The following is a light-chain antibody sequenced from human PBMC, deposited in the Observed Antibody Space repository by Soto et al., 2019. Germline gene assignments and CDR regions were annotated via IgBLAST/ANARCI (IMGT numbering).Light chain of an antibody. CDR3: QQYKDLPRT. CDR2: GAS. Sequence: EIVMTQSPATLSVSPGERATLSCRASQSVSSNLAWYQQKPGQSPRLLIYGASIRATGSPASFSGSGSRTVFLHTISLRQADDSAVYYWQQYKDLPRTFGQGTKMEIK. J-gene: IGKJ2*01. V-gene: IGKV3D-15*03. CDR1: QSVSSN.